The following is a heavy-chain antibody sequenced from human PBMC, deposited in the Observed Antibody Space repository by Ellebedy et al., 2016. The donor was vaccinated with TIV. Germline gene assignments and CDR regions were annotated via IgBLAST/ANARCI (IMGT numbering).Heavy chain of an antibody. CDR1: GFTFSSYS. Sequence: GGSLRLXCAASGFTFSSYSMNWVRQAPGKGLEWVSYISSSSSTIYYADSVKGRFTISRDNAKNSLYLQMNSLRDEDTAVYYCAREMTTVSLNWFDPWGQGTLVTVSS. J-gene: IGHJ5*02. V-gene: IGHV3-48*02. CDR2: ISSSSSTI. CDR3: AREMTTVSLNWFDP. D-gene: IGHD4-11*01.